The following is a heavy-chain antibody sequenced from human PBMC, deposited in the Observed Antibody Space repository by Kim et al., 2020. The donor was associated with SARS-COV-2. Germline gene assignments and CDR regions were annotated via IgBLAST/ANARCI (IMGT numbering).Heavy chain of an antibody. Sequence: TVYADSVKGRFTISRDSSRDTLYLQMNDLRAEDTAVYYCATKTDGDYWFDNWGQGTLVTVSS. J-gene: IGHJ4*02. CDR3: ATKTDGDYWFDN. V-gene: IGHV3-23*01. CDR2: T. D-gene: IGHD4-17*01.